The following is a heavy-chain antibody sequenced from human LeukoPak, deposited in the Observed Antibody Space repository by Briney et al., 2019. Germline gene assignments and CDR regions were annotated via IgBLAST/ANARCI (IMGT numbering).Heavy chain of an antibody. Sequence: ASVKVSCKASGYTFTGYYMHWVRQAPGQGLEWMGWINPNSGGTNYAQKFQGRVTMTRDTSISTAYMELSRLRSDDTAVYYCARGFRLSDYYDGSGSDYWGQGTLVTVSS. CDR3: ARGFRLSDYYDGSGSDY. D-gene: IGHD3-22*01. V-gene: IGHV1-2*02. CDR2: INPNSGGT. J-gene: IGHJ4*02. CDR1: GYTFTGYY.